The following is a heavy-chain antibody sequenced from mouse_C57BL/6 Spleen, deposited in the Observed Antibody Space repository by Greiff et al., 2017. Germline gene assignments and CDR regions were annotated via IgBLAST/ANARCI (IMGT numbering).Heavy chain of an antibody. CDR3: AREGTTVVAHWYFDV. CDR1: GYAFSSSW. V-gene: IGHV1-82*01. CDR2: IYPGDGDT. D-gene: IGHD1-1*01. Sequence: QVHVKQSGPELVKPGASVKISCKASGYAFSSSWMNWVKQRPGKGLEWIGRIYPGDGDTNYNGKFKGKATLTADKSSSTAYMQLSSLTSEDSAVYFCAREGTTVVAHWYFDVWGTGTTVTVSS. J-gene: IGHJ1*03.